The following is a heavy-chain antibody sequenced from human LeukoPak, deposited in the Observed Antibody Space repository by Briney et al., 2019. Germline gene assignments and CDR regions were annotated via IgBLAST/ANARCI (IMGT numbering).Heavy chain of an antibody. J-gene: IGHJ5*02. V-gene: IGHV4-4*07. D-gene: IGHD7-27*01. Sequence: SETLSLTCTVSGGSISSYYWSWIRQPAGQGLEWIGRIYTSGGTNYNPSLKRRVTMSVDTSKNQFILKLSPVTAADTAVYYCARVTNWGSWCFDPWGQGTLGTVSS. CDR1: GGSISSYY. CDR3: ARVTNWGSWCFDP. CDR2: IYTSGGT.